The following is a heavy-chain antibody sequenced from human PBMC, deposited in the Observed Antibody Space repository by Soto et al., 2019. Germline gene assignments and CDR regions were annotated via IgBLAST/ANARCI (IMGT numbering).Heavy chain of an antibody. Sequence: GAPAKVSCKASGYTITSYYMHWVRQAPGQRLEWMGIINPSGGSTSYAQKFQGRVTMTRDTSTSTVYMELSSLRSEDTAVYYCARDHAIMITFGGVIASYYFDYWGQGTLVTVSS. CDR1: GYTITSYY. CDR2: INPSGGST. D-gene: IGHD3-16*02. CDR3: ARDHAIMITFGGVIASYYFDY. J-gene: IGHJ4*02. V-gene: IGHV1-46*03.